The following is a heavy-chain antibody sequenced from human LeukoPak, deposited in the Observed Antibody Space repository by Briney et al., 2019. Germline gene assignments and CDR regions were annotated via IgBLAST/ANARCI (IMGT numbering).Heavy chain of an antibody. Sequence: GGSLRLSCTVSGFTVSSNSMSWVRQAPGKGLEWVSAISGSGGSTYYADSVKGRFTISRDNSKNTLYLQMNSLRAEDTAVYYCAKWNGDYVWGSYRQFDYWGQGTLVTVSS. CDR1: GFTVSSNS. CDR2: ISGSGGST. D-gene: IGHD3-16*02. J-gene: IGHJ4*02. V-gene: IGHV3-23*01. CDR3: AKWNGDYVWGSYRQFDY.